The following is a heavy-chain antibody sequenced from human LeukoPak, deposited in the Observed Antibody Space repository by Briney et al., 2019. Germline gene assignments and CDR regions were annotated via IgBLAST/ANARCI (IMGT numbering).Heavy chain of an antibody. CDR2: ISGSGGST. D-gene: IGHD6-13*01. Sequence: PGGSLRLSCAASGFTFSSYAMSWVRQAPGKGLEWVSAISGSGGSTYYADSVKGRFIISRDNPKNTLYLQMNSLRAEDTAVYYCAKDRYGSSWYPNWFDPWGQGTLVTVSS. CDR3: AKDRYGSSWYPNWFDP. CDR1: GFTFSSYA. J-gene: IGHJ5*02. V-gene: IGHV3-23*01.